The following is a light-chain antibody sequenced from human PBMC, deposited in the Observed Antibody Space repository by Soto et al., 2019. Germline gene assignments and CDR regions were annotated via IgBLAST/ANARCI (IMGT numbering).Light chain of an antibody. CDR2: DAS. J-gene: IGKJ1*01. V-gene: IGKV3-15*01. Sequence: EIVMTQSPATLSVSPGERATLSCRASQSVSSNLAWYQQKPGQAPRLLIYDASTRATGIPARFSGSGSGTDFTLSIRRLEPEDFAVYYCQQYDSSRTFGQGTKVEMK. CDR3: QQYDSSRT. CDR1: QSVSSN.